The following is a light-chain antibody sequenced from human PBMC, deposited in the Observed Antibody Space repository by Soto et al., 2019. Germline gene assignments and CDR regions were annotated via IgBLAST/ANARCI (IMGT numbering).Light chain of an antibody. CDR1: STDVGDNKF. J-gene: IGLJ3*02. CDR2: EDT. Sequence: QSVLTQPASVSASPGQSITISCTGISTDVGDNKFVSWYQVHPGKAPKLMIYEDTYRPPGVSNRFSASKSGNTASLTISGVQLEDESDYYCSSYTRANTWVFGGGTKLTVL. V-gene: IGLV2-14*03. CDR3: SSYTRANTWV.